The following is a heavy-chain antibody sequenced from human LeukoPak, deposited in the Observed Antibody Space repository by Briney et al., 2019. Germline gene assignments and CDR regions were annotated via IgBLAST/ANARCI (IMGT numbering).Heavy chain of an antibody. CDR2: IYYSGST. J-gene: IGHJ4*02. V-gene: IGHV4-39*07. Sequence: SETLSLTCTVSGGSISSSSYYWGWIRQPPGKGLEWIGSIYYSGSTYYNPSLKSRVTISVDTSKNQFSLKLSSVTAADTAVYYCAREDRNWNQGLYYFDYWGQGTLVTVSS. CDR1: GGSISSSSYY. D-gene: IGHD1-1*01. CDR3: AREDRNWNQGLYYFDY.